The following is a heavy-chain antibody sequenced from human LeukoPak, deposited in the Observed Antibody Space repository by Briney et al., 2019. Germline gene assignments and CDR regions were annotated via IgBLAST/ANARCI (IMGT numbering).Heavy chain of an antibody. V-gene: IGHV6-1*01. J-gene: IGHJ4*02. CDR3: ARDRGYSQSPLNYFDY. CDR2: TYYRSKWYN. D-gene: IGHD5-18*01. Sequence: SQTLSLTCAISGDSVSSNSAAWNWMRQSPSRVLEWLGRTYYRSKWYNDYAVSVKSRITINPDTSKNQFSLQLNSVTPEDTAVYYCARDRGYSQSPLNYFDYWGQGTLVTVSS. CDR1: GDSVSSNSAA.